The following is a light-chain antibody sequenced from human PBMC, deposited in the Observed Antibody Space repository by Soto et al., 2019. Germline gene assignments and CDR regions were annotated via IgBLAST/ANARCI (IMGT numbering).Light chain of an antibody. Sequence: DIVLTQSPGTLSLSPGDVATLSCRASQSVSTSYLAWYQQKPGQAPRLLMYGSSIRATGIPARFSGSGSGTEFTLTISSLQSEDFAVYYCQQHNNWPPITFGQGTRLEI. CDR2: GSS. V-gene: IGKV3-15*01. J-gene: IGKJ5*01. CDR3: QQHNNWPPIT. CDR1: QSVSTSY.